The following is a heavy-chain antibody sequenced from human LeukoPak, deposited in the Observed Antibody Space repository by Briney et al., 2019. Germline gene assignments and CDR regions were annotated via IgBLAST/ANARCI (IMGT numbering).Heavy chain of an antibody. CDR1: GFTFSSYA. V-gene: IGHV3-21*01. CDR2: ISSSNGYI. D-gene: IGHD2-2*02. CDR3: ARSIPLTLPDY. Sequence: GGSLRLSCAASGFTFSSYAMSWVRQAPGKGLEWVSAISSSNGYIYYADSVKGRFTISRDNAKNSLFLQMNSLRADDTAVYYCARSIPLTLPDYWGQGTLVTVSS. J-gene: IGHJ4*02.